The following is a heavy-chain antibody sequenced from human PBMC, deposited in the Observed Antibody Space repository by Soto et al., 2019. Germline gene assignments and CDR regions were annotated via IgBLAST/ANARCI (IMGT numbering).Heavy chain of an antibody. CDR1: GYTFNMYT. CDR3: ARDEGNFTSTSCYGGACDV. D-gene: IGHD2-2*01. V-gene: IGHV1-3*05. CDR2: INAGNGDT. J-gene: IGHJ3*01. Sequence: QAHLVQSGAEEKKSGASVKVSCKASGYTFNMYTMHWVRQAPGQRLEWMGWINAGNGDTKYSRKFQGRVTITRDTSASTAYMERSSLRSEDTAVYYCARDEGNFTSTSCYGGACDVWGQGTMVTVSS.